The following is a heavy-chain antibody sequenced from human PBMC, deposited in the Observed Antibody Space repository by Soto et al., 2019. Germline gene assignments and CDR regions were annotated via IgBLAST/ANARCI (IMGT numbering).Heavy chain of an antibody. CDR3: ARGNPRRYSSSWFVY. CDR2: MNPNXXNX. Sequence: ASVKVSCKASGYTFTSYDINWVRQATGQGLEWMGWMNPNXXNXGXXXKXXGRVTMTRNTSISTAYMELSSLRSEDTAVYYCARGNPRRYSSSWFVYWGQGTLVTVSS. CDR1: GYTFTSYD. J-gene: IGHJ4*02. V-gene: IGHV1-8*01. D-gene: IGHD6-13*01.